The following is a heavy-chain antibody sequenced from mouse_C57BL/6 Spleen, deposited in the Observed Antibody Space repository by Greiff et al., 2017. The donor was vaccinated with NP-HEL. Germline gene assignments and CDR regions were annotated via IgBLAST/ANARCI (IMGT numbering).Heavy chain of an antibody. CDR3: AKNSRYSNYDAMDY. D-gene: IGHD2-5*01. CDR2: ILRGGST. CDR1: GFSLTSSG. V-gene: IGHV2-5*01. J-gene: IGHJ4*01. Sequence: QVQLQQSGPGLVQPSQSLSITCTVSGFSLTSSGVTWVRQSPGKGLEWLGVILRGGSTDSHAAFMSRLSIPKNNSKNQVFFKMNSLQGDDTAIYYCAKNSRYSNYDAMDYWGQGTSVTVSS.